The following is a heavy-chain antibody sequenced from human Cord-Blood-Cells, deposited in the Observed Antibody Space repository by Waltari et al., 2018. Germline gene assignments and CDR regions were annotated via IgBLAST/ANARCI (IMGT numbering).Heavy chain of an antibody. D-gene: IGHD2-15*01. CDR1: GGSFSGYY. J-gene: IGHJ4*02. CDR3: ARGTGGGNPYFDY. Sequence: QVQLQQWGAGLLKPSETLSLTCAVYGGSFSGYYWSWIRQPPGKGLEWIGEINHSGNTNYNPSLKSRVTISVDTSKNQFSLKLSSVTAADTAVYYCARGTGGGNPYFDYWGQGTLVTVSS. CDR2: INHSGNT. V-gene: IGHV4-34*01.